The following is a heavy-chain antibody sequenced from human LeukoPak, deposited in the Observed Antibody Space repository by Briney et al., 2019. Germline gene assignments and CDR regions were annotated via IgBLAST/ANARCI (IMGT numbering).Heavy chain of an antibody. CDR2: IIPIFGTA. D-gene: IGHD6-19*01. V-gene: IGHV1-69*13. Sequence: SVKVSCKASGGTFSSYAISWVRQAPGQGLEWMGGIIPIFGTANYAQKFQGRVTITADESTSTAYMELSSLRSEDTAVYYCAADRIAVGFYYYYGMDVWGQGTTVTVSS. CDR1: GGTFSSYA. J-gene: IGHJ6*02. CDR3: AADRIAVGFYYYYGMDV.